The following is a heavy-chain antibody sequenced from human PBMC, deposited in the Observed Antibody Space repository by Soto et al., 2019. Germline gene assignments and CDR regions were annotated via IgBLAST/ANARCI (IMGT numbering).Heavy chain of an antibody. CDR1: GGTFSSYT. Sequence: QVQLVQSGAEVKKPGSSVKVSCKASGGTFSSYTISWVRQAPGQGLEWMGRIIPILGIANYAQKFQGSVTIPEDNSTSTADMELSSLRSEDTAVYYCARAYGDYPSPFDYWGQGTLVTVSS. D-gene: IGHD4-17*01. V-gene: IGHV1-69*02. J-gene: IGHJ4*02. CDR3: ARAYGDYPSPFDY. CDR2: IIPILGIA.